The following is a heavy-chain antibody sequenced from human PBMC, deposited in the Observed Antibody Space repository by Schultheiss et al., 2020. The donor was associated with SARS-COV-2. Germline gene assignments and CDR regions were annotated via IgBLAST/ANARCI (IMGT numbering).Heavy chain of an antibody. V-gene: IGHV4-59*01. Sequence: SETLSLTCAVYGESFSGYYWSWIRQPPGKGLEWIGYIYYSGSTNYNPSLKSRVTISVDTSKNQFSLKLSSVTAADTAVYYCARARYYYDSRGYIYYYYYGMDVWGQGTTVTVSS. D-gene: IGHD3-22*01. CDR2: IYYSGST. CDR3: ARARYYYDSRGYIYYYYYGMDV. J-gene: IGHJ6*02. CDR1: GESFSGYY.